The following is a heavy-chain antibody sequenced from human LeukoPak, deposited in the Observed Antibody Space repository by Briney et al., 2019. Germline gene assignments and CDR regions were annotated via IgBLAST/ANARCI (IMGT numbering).Heavy chain of an antibody. J-gene: IGHJ4*01. V-gene: IGHV3-74*01. CDR2: INPGDGSTT. CDR3: VRDGAGTIPYDL. CDR1: GFTFSNYW. Sequence: PGGSLRLPCAASGFTFSNYWMNWVRQAPGKGLMWVSHINPGDGSTTGYADSVKGRFTVSRDNAKNTLYLQMSSLKDEDTAVYYCVRDGAGTIPYDLWGQGTLVTVSS. D-gene: IGHD3-22*01.